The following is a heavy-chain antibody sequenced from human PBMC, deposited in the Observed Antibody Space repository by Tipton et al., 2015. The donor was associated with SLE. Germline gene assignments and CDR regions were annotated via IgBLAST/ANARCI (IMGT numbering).Heavy chain of an antibody. Sequence: TLSLTCTVSGGSISSYYWSWIRQPPGKGLEWIGYIYTSGSTNYNPSLKSRVTISVDTSKNQFSLKLSSVTAADTAVYYCSASGYSSSGPGWFDPWGQGTLVTVSS. J-gene: IGHJ5*02. V-gene: IGHV4-4*09. CDR1: GGSISSYY. CDR3: SASGYSSSGPGWFDP. CDR2: IYTSGST. D-gene: IGHD6-13*01.